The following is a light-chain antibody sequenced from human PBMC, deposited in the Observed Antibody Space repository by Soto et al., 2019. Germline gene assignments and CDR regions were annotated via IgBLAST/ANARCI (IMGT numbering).Light chain of an antibody. V-gene: IGKV3-20*01. CDR1: QSVSSSY. J-gene: IGKJ4*01. CDR2: GAS. Sequence: EIGLTQSPGTLSLSPGERATLSCRASQSVSSSYLAWYQQKPGQAPRLLIDGASSRATGIPDRFSGSGSGTDFTLTVSRLEPEDFAVYYCQQYGSSLLTFGGGPKVEIK. CDR3: QQYGSSLLT.